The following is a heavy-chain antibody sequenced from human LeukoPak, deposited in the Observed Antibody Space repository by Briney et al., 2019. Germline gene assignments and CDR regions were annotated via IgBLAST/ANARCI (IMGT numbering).Heavy chain of an antibody. CDR2: IYSSGSA. CDR1: GASVSSGNYY. D-gene: IGHD3-10*01. J-gene: IGHJ4*01. V-gene: IGHV4-61*01. CDR3: AGHPELLDT. Sequence: PSETLSLTCTVSGASVSSGNYYWSWIRQPPGKGLEWIGYIYSSGSANYNPSLKSRVIISGDTSKNQISLNLTSVTAADPALYFWAGHPELLDTWGQGNLVTVP.